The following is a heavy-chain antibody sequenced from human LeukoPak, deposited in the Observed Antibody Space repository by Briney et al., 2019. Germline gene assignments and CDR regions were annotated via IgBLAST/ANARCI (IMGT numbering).Heavy chain of an antibody. D-gene: IGHD2-8*02. V-gene: IGHV4-59*12. Sequence: PSETLSLTCTVSGGSISSYYWSWIRQPPGKGLEWIGYIYYSGSTNYNPSLKSRVTISVDTSKNQFSLKLSSVTAADTAVYYCARDTGYWAGSRNWFDPWGQGTLVTVSS. CDR2: IYYSGST. CDR1: GGSISSYY. J-gene: IGHJ5*02. CDR3: ARDTGYWAGSRNWFDP.